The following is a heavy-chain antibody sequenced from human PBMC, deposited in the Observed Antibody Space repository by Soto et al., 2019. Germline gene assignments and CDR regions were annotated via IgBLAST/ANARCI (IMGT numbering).Heavy chain of an antibody. J-gene: IGHJ5*02. D-gene: IGHD2-2*01. CDR3: ARGPRYCSTTSCFSGVTWFDP. CDR1: GYTFTSYG. Sequence: GSVKVSCKASGYTFTSYGIGWVRQAPGQGLEWMGWISSFNGNTNYAQKVQGRVTMTTDKSTSTTYMEMRSLRSDDTAVYYCARGPRYCSTTSCFSGVTWFDPWGQGSLVTVS. V-gene: IGHV1-18*04. CDR2: ISSFNGNT.